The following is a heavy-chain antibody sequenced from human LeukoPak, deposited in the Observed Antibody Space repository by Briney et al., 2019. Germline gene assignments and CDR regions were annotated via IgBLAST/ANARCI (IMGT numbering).Heavy chain of an antibody. J-gene: IGHJ6*02. D-gene: IGHD3-10*01. CDR3: ARGSLGGGWVRGARYYYGMDV. CDR2: INHSGST. Sequence: PGGSLRLSCAASGFTFSSYGMHWVRQAPGKGLEWIGEINHSGSTNYNPSLESRVTISVDTSKNQFSLKLSSVTAADTAVYYCARGSLGGGWVRGARYYYGMDVWGQGTTVTVSS. CDR1: GFTFSSYG. V-gene: IGHV4-34*01.